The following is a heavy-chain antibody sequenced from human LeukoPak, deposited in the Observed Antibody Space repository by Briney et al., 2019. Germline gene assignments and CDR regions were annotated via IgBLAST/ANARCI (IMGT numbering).Heavy chain of an antibody. Sequence: GGSLRLSCAASGFTFSDYYMSWIRQAPGKGLEWVSYISSSGSTIYYADSVKGRFTISRDNAKNSLYLQMNSLRAEDTAVYYCARAQTREYYDFWSGYYPDYWGQGTLVTVSS. D-gene: IGHD3-3*01. CDR3: ARAQTREYYDFWSGYYPDY. CDR2: ISSSGSTI. CDR1: GFTFSDYY. V-gene: IGHV3-11*04. J-gene: IGHJ4*02.